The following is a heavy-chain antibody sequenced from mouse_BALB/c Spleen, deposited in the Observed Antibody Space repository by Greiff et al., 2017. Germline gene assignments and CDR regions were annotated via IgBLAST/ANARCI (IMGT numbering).Heavy chain of an antibody. J-gene: IGHJ4*01. CDR2: INPGSGGT. CDR3: ARPDDYDDGYAMDY. CDR1: GYAFTNYL. D-gene: IGHD2-4*01. Sequence: VQLVESGAELVRPGTSVKVSCKASGYAFTNYLIEWVKQRPGQGLEWIGVINPGSGGTNYNEKFKGKATLTADKSSSTAYMQLSSLTSDDSAVYFCARPDDYDDGYAMDYWGQGTSVTVSS. V-gene: IGHV1-54*01.